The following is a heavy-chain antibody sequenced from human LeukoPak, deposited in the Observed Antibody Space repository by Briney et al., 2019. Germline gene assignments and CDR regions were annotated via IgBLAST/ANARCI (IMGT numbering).Heavy chain of an antibody. V-gene: IGHV1-18*01. D-gene: IGHD7-27*01. CDR3: ARPLTGDDDAFDI. Sequence: GASVKVSCKASGYTFTSYGISWVRQAPGQGLEWVGWISAYNGNTNYAQKLQGRVTMTTDTSTSTAYMELRSLRSDDTAVYYRARPLTGDDDAFDIWGQGTMVTVSS. J-gene: IGHJ3*02. CDR2: ISAYNGNT. CDR1: GYTFTSYG.